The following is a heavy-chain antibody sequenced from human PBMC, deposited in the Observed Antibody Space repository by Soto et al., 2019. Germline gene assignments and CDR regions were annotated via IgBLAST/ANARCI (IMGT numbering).Heavy chain of an antibody. V-gene: IGHV1-69*13. D-gene: IGHD6-13*01. CDR1: GGTFSSYA. CDR3: VRRRVAAGDYYFGMDV. J-gene: IGHJ6*02. Sequence: SVKVSCKASGGTFSSYAISWVRQAPGQGLEWMGGIIPIFGTANYAQKFQGRVTITADESTSTAYMELSSLRSEDTAVYYCVRRRVAAGDYYFGMDVWGQGTTVTVSS. CDR2: IIPIFGTA.